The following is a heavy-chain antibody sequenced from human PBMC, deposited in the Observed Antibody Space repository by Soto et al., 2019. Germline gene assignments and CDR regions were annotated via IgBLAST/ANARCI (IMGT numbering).Heavy chain of an antibody. J-gene: IGHJ1*01. CDR3: ARLRSATNNYKGLAP. Sequence: SETLSLTCSVSGADLNSGNYYWSWILHVPGKGLEWIGHIYVTGAVDYNPSLGDRITISQYTSERQFSLNLRLVTAADTAGYYCARLRSATNNYKGLAPRAQGTMVTGSS. V-gene: IGHV4-31*03. CDR1: GADLNSGNYY. CDR2: IYVTGAV. D-gene: IGHD1-1*01.